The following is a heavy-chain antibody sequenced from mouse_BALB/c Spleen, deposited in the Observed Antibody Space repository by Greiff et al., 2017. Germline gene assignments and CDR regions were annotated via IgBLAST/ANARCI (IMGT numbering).Heavy chain of an antibody. Sequence: QVQLQQSGAELVKPGASVKLSCKASGYTFTSYYMYWVKQRPGQGLEWIGEIYPSNGGTNFNEKFKSKATLTVDKSSSTAYLQLSSLTSEDSAVYYCTRKKVYGNYVTWYFDVWGAGTTVTVSS. V-gene: IGHV1S81*02. CDR3: TRKKVYGNYVTWYFDV. D-gene: IGHD2-1*01. CDR2: IYPSNGGT. CDR1: GYTFTSYY. J-gene: IGHJ1*01.